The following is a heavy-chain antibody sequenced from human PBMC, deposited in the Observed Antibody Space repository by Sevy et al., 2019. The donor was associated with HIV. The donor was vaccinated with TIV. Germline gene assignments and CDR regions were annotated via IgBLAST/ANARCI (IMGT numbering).Heavy chain of an antibody. J-gene: IGHJ5*02. D-gene: IGHD5-12*01. CDR1: GFTFSSYA. CDR2: ISGSGGST. V-gene: IGHV3-23*01. CDR3: AKAKSAMATIFWFDP. Sequence: GGSLRLSCAASGFTFSSYAMSWVRQAPGKGLEWVSAISGSGGSTYYADSEKGRFTISRDNSKNTLYLQMNSLRAEDTAVYYCAKAKSAMATIFWFDPWGQGTLVTVSS.